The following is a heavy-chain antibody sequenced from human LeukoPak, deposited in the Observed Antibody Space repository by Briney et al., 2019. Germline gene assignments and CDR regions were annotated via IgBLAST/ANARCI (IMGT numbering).Heavy chain of an antibody. CDR2: ITSNSGRT. D-gene: IGHD5-12*01. CDR1: GFTFDDYA. J-gene: IGHJ4*02. CDR3: AAEGGYGEDFDY. Sequence: GGSLRLSCAASGFTFDDYAMNWVRQAPGKGLEWVSGITSNSGRTYYADSVKGRFTISRDDAQNSLYLQMNSLRAEDTAVYYCAAEGGYGEDFDYWGQGTLVTVSS. V-gene: IGHV3-20*04.